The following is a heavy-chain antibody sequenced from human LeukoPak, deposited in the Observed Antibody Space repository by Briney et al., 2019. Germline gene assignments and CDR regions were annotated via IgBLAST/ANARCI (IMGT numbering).Heavy chain of an antibody. CDR2: IYPGDSDT. CDR3: ASLYDSSAHGAFDI. J-gene: IGHJ3*02. CDR1: RYSFTSYW. D-gene: IGHD3-22*01. Sequence: ESLKISCKGSRYSFTSYWIGWVRQMPGKGLEWMGIIYPGDSDTRYSPSFQSQVTISADKSISTAYLQWSSLKASDTAMYYCASLYDSSAHGAFDIWGQGTMVTVSS. V-gene: IGHV5-51*01.